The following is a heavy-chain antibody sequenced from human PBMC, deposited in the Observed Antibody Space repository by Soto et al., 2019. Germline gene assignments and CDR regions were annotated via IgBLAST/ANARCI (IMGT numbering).Heavy chain of an antibody. D-gene: IGHD2-15*01. CDR3: ARDIDAGVAATYRGYYYYGMDV. J-gene: IGHJ6*02. V-gene: IGHV1-18*04. CDR1: GYTFTSYV. CDR2: ISAYNGNT. Sequence: GASVKVSCKASGYTFTSYVISWVRQAPGQGLEWMGWISAYNGNTNYARKLQGRVTMTTDTSTSTAYMELRSLRSDDTAVYYCARDIDAGVAATYRGYYYYGMDVWGQGTTVTVSS.